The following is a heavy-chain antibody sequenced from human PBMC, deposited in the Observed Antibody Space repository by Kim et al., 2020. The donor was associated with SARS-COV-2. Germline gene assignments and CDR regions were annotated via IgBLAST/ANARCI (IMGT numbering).Heavy chain of an antibody. CDR2: ISYDGSNK. J-gene: IGHJ4*02. Sequence: GGSLRLSCAASGFTFSSYAMHWVRQAPGKGLEWVAVISYDGSNKYYADSVKGRFTISRDNSKNTLYLQMNSLRAEDTAVYYCARDKSGSYCGAFDYWGQGTLVTVSS. D-gene: IGHD1-26*01. V-gene: IGHV3-30-3*01. CDR3: ARDKSGSYCGAFDY. CDR1: GFTFSSYA.